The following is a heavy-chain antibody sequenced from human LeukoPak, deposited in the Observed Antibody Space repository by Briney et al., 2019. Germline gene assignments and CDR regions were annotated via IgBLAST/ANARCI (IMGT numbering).Heavy chain of an antibody. Sequence: KPSETLSLTCTVSGGSISSGGYYWSWIRQHPGKGLEWIGYIYYSGSTYYNPSLKSRVTISVDTSKNQFSLKLSSVTAADTAVYYCARGPSLDDYVWGSYRYDWFDPWGQGTLVTVSS. CDR3: ARGPSLDDYVWGSYRYDWFDP. J-gene: IGHJ5*02. CDR1: GGSISSGGYY. D-gene: IGHD3-16*02. V-gene: IGHV4-31*03. CDR2: IYYSGST.